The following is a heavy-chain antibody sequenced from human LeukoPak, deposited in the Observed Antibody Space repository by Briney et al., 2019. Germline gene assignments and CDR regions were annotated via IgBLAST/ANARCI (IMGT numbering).Heavy chain of an antibody. V-gene: IGHV3-66*01. CDR1: GFTVSSNY. CDR2: IYSGGST. D-gene: IGHD2-15*01. Sequence: GGSLRLYCAASGFTVSSNYMSWVRQAPGKGLEWVSVIYSGGSTYYADSVKGRFTISRDNSKNTLYLQMNSLRAEDTAVYYCARACSGGSCYDPSFDYWGQGTLVTVSS. CDR3: ARACSGGSCYDPSFDY. J-gene: IGHJ4*02.